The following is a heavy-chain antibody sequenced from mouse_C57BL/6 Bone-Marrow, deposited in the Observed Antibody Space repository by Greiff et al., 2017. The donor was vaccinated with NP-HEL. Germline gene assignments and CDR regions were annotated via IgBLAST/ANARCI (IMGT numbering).Heavy chain of an antibody. CDR1: GYTFTSYW. Sequence: QVQLQQPGAELVKPGASVKLSCKASGYTFTSYWMQWVKQRPGQGLEWIGEIDPSDSYTNYNQKFKGKATLTVDPSSSTAYMQLSSLTSEDSAVYYCAATTVVATDAMDYWGQGTSVTVSS. CDR3: AATTVVATDAMDY. V-gene: IGHV1-50*01. D-gene: IGHD1-1*01. CDR2: IDPSDSYT. J-gene: IGHJ4*01.